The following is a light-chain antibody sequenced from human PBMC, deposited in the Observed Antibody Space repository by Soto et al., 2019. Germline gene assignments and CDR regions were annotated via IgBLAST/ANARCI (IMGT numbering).Light chain of an antibody. CDR3: TSDASGSSHVV. Sequence: QSALTQPASVSGSPGQSITLSCTGTSSDIGGYDYVSWYQRHPGKAPQLIIYDVNNRPSGVSNRFSGSKSGNTASLTIAGLQAEDEAEYYCTSDASGSSHVVFGGGTKLTVL. CDR1: SSDIGGYDY. CDR2: DVN. J-gene: IGLJ2*01. V-gene: IGLV2-14*01.